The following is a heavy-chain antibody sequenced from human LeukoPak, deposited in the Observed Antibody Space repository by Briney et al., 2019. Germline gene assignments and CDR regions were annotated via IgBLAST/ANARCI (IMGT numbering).Heavy chain of an antibody. CDR2: INAGNGNT. D-gene: IGHD4-17*01. CDR1: GHIFTSYY. V-gene: IGHV1-3*03. Sequence: PGASVKVSCKTPGHIFTSYYMNWVRQAPGQRLEWMGWINAGNGNTKYSQEFQGRVTITRDTSASTAYMELSSLRSEDMAVYYCARGAPHDYGDYGFSYYFDYWGQGTLVTVSS. J-gene: IGHJ4*02. CDR3: ARGAPHDYGDYGFSYYFDY.